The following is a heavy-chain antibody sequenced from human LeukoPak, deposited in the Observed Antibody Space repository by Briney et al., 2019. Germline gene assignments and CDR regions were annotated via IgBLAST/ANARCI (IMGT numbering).Heavy chain of an antibody. CDR1: GFTFSSYA. V-gene: IGHV3-30-3*01. J-gene: IGHJ3*02. D-gene: IGHD3-22*01. Sequence: PGRSLRLSCAASGFTFSSYAMHGVRQAPGKGLEWVAVISYDGSNKYYADSVKGRFTISRDNSKNTLYLQMNSLRAEDTAVYYCASDSEYYDSSGYYHYDAFDIWGQGTMVTVSS. CDR2: ISYDGSNK. CDR3: ASDSEYYDSSGYYHYDAFDI.